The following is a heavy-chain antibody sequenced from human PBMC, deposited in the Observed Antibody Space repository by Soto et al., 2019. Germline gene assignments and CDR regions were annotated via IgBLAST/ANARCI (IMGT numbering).Heavy chain of an antibody. D-gene: IGHD3-3*01. Sequence: EVQLVESGGGLVQPGGSLKLSGEASGFTFSGSAMHWVRQASGKGLEWVGRIRSKPNNYATAYGASVKGRFTISRDDSKNTAYLQMNSLNTEDTAVYYCSRQASDFWSGKPQYYMDVWGKGTTVTVSS. J-gene: IGHJ6*03. CDR1: GFTFSGSA. V-gene: IGHV3-73*01. CDR3: SRQASDFWSGKPQYYMDV. CDR2: IRSKPNNYAT.